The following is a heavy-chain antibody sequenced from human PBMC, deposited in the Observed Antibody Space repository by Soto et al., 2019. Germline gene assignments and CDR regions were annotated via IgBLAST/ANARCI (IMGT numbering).Heavy chain of an antibody. Sequence: QVQLVQSGAEVKKPGASVMVSCKAAGYTFTGYYMHWVRQASGQGLEWMGWINPNSGGTNYAQKFQGRVTRTMHTYISTAYMELSRLRSDDTAVYYCARALRFVVREVCDPWGQGTLVTVSA. CDR2: INPNSGGT. CDR1: GYTFTGYY. V-gene: IGHV1-2*02. J-gene: IGHJ5*02. CDR3: ARALRFVVREVCDP. D-gene: IGHD3-10*01.